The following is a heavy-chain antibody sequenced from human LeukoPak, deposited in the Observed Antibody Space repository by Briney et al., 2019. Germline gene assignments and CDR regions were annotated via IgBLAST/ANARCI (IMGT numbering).Heavy chain of an antibody. V-gene: IGHV4-4*07. CDR1: GGSVSSYY. CDR3: AREADGGYSYGPRLYYYYGMDV. D-gene: IGHD5-18*01. Sequence: SETLSLTCTVSGGSVSSYYWSWIRQPAGKGLEWIGRIYTSGSTNYNPSLKSRVTMSVDTSKNQFSLKLSSVTAADTAVYYCAREADGGYSYGPRLYYYYGMDVWGQGTTVTVSS. CDR2: IYTSGST. J-gene: IGHJ6*02.